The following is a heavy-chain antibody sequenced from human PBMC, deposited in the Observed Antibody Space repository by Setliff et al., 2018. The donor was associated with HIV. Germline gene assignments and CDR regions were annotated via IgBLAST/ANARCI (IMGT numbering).Heavy chain of an antibody. J-gene: IGHJ3*02. D-gene: IGHD3-16*02. Sequence: GGSLRLSCAASGFTFSDYWMNWVRQAPGKGLEWVANINQNGSEKYYVDSVKGRFTISRDNAKNALYLQMNSLRAEDTAVYFCARESLNLGELSSNPDASDIWGQGTMVTVSS. CDR3: ARESLNLGELSSNPDASDI. CDR1: GFTFSDYW. V-gene: IGHV3-7*01. CDR2: INQNGSEK.